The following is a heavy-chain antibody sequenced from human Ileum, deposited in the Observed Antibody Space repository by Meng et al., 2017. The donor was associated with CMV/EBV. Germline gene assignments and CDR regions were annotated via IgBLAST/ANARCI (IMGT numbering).Heavy chain of an antibody. CDR2: SSESGEST. CDR1: TVSDYA. CDR3: ARANVRYCLGAICYPLDS. V-gene: IGHV3-23*01. D-gene: IGHD2-2*01. J-gene: IGHJ4*02. Sequence: TVSDYAMSWDRQALEKGLERGSASSESGESTYHADSVKGRYTRSRDNSNNMLYLKMNSLRADDTGVYYCARANVRYCLGAICYPLDSWGQGTLVTVSS.